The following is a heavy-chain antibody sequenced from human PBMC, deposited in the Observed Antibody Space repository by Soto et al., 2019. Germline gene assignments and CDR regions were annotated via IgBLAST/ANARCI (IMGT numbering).Heavy chain of an antibody. J-gene: IGHJ4*02. Sequence: PSETLSLTCAVYGGSFSGYYWSWIRQPPGKGLEWIGEINHSGSTNYNPSLKSRVTISVDTSKNQFSLKLSSVTAADTAVYYCARGDRSSRYFDYWGQGNLVTVS. V-gene: IGHV4-34*01. CDR3: ARGDRSSRYFDY. CDR2: INHSGST. CDR1: GGSFSGYY. D-gene: IGHD6-19*01.